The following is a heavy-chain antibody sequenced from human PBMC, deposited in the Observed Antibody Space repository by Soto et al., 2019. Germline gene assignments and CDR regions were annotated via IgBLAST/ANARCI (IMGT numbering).Heavy chain of an antibody. Sequence: SETLSLTCTVSGGSISSYYWSWIRQPAVKVLEWIGRIYTSGSTNYNPSLKSRVTMSVDTSKNQFSLKLSSVTAADTAVYYCAKDNGNYGSGTFSHWGQGTLVTVSS. CDR1: GGSISSYY. J-gene: IGHJ4*02. V-gene: IGHV4-4*07. CDR3: AKDNGNYGSGTFSH. D-gene: IGHD3-10*01. CDR2: IYTSGST.